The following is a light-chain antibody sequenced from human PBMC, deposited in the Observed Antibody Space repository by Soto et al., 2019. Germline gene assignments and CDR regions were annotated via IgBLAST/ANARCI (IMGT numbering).Light chain of an antibody. Sequence: QSVLTQPPSVSGAPGQSVTISCTGSSSNIGAGYDVHWYQQLPGTAPKLLIYGNSNRPSGVPDRFSGSKSGTSASLAITGLQAEDESDYYCQSYDSSVSGYVFGTGTKLTVL. CDR1: SSNIGAGYD. CDR3: QSYDSSVSGYV. CDR2: GNS. V-gene: IGLV1-40*01. J-gene: IGLJ1*01.